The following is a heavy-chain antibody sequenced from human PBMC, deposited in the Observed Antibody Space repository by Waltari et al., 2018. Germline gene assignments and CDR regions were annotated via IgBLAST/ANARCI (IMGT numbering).Heavy chain of an antibody. CDR1: GYSISSGYY. CDR3: ARQSSYGSGSGLDV. J-gene: IGHJ6*02. CDR2: TYHNGNT. D-gene: IGHD3-10*01. Sequence: QVQLQESGPGLVKPSETLSLPCAVSGYSISSGYYWGWIRQTPGKGLEWIGSTYHNGNTYYNPSLKSRVTISVDTSKNQCSLRLSSVTAADTAVYYCARQSSYGSGSGLDVWGQGTTVTVSS. V-gene: IGHV4-38-2*01.